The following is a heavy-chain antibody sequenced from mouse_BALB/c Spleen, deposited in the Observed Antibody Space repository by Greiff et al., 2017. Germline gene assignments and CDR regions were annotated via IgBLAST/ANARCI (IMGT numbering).Heavy chain of an antibody. CDR1: GYAFTNYL. D-gene: IGHD3-1*01. CDR3: ARRGLTAWFAY. CDR2: INPGSGGT. Sequence: VQLHQSGAELVRPGTSVKVSCKASGYAFTNYLIEWVKQRPGQGLEWIGVINPGSGGTNYNEKFKGKATLTADKSSSTAYMQLSSLTSDDSAVYFCARRGLTAWFAYWGQGTLVTVSA. V-gene: IGHV1-54*01. J-gene: IGHJ3*01.